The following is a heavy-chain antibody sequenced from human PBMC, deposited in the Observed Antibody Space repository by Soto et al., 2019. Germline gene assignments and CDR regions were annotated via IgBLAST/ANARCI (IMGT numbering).Heavy chain of an antibody. D-gene: IGHD6-13*01. CDR3: ARDLVGIAAAGTERIGYYYYGMDV. CDR1: GYTFTGYY. Sequence: GASVKVSCKASGYTFTGYYMHWVRQAPGQGLEWMGWINPNSGGTNYAQKFQGWVTMTRDTSISTDYMELSRLRSDDTAVYYCARDLVGIAAAGTERIGYYYYGMDVWGQGTTVTVSS. J-gene: IGHJ6*02. CDR2: INPNSGGT. V-gene: IGHV1-2*04.